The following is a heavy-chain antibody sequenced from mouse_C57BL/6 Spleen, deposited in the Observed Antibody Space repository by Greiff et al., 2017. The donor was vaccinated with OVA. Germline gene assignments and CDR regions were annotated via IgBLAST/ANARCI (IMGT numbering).Heavy chain of an antibody. Sequence: QVQLQQPGAELVRPGSSVKLSCKASGYTFTSYWMHWVKQRPIQGLEWIGNIDPSDSETNSNQKFKDKATLTVDKSSSTAYMQLSDLTSEDAAVYYCAVLLRFCFDDWGQGTTLTVSS. CDR1: GYTFTSYW. J-gene: IGHJ2*01. CDR2: IDPSDSET. D-gene: IGHD1-1*01. V-gene: IGHV1-52*01. CDR3: AVLLRFCFDD.